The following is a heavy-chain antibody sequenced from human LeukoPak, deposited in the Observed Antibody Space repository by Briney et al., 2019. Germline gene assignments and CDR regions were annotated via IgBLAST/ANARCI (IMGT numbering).Heavy chain of an antibody. J-gene: IGHJ4*01. CDR3: ARHPQMGLDY. Sequence: SETLSLTCTVSGGSISSNYWSWIRQAAGKGLKWIGYISNTGSTSYNPSLKSRVTISVDTSKSQLSLKLSSVTAADTAVYYCARHPQMGLDYWGHGTLVTVSS. CDR1: GGSISSNY. D-gene: IGHD2-8*01. CDR2: ISNTGST. V-gene: IGHV4-59*08.